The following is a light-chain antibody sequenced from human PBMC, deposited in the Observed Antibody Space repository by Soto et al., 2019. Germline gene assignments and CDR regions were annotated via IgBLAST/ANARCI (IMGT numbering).Light chain of an antibody. Sequence: DIVMTQSPLSLPVTPGEPASISCRSSQSLLHSNGYNYLDWYLQKPGQSPQLLIYLGSNRASGVPDRFSGSGSGKNFTLKISRVEAEEVGVYYCIQALQTPATFGPGTKVDIK. V-gene: IGKV2-28*01. CDR2: LGS. CDR3: IQALQTPAT. J-gene: IGKJ3*01. CDR1: QSLLHSNGYNY.